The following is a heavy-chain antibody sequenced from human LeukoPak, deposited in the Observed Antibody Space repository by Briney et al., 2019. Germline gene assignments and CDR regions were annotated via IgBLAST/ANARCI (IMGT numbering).Heavy chain of an antibody. J-gene: IGHJ4*02. V-gene: IGHV3-33*06. CDR1: GFTFSSYG. CDR2: IWYDGSNK. Sequence: AGGSLRLSCAASGFTFSSYGMHWVRQAPGKGLEWVAVIWYDGSNKYYADSVKGRFTISRDNSKSTLYLQMNSLRAEDTAVYYCAKALWFGELFSGFDYWGQGTLVTVSS. CDR3: AKALWFGELFSGFDY. D-gene: IGHD3-10*01.